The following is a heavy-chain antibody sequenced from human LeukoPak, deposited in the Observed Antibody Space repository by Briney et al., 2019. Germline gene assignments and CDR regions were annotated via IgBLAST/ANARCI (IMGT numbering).Heavy chain of an antibody. CDR1: GFTFDDYA. CDR3: AKADWNDLAFDY. D-gene: IGHD1-1*01. Sequence: GRSLRLSCAASGFTFDDYAMHWVRQAPGKGLEGVSGISWNSGSIGYADSVKGRFTISRDNAKNSLYLQMNSLRAEDTALYYCAKADWNDLAFDYWGQGTLVTVSS. J-gene: IGHJ4*02. V-gene: IGHV3-9*01. CDR2: ISWNSGSI.